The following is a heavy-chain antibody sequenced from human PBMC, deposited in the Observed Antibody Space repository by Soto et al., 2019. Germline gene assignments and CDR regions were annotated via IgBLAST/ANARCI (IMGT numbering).Heavy chain of an antibody. CDR3: ASMVRGAPVGY. CDR1: GFTVSSNY. D-gene: IGHD3-10*01. CDR2: IYSGGST. V-gene: IGHV3-53*02. Sequence: EVQLVETGGGLIQPGGSLRLSCAASGFTVSSNYMSWVRQAPGKGLEWVSVIYSGGSTYYADSVKGRFTISKDNSKNTLYLQMSSLRAEDTAVYYCASMVRGAPVGYWGQGTLVTVSS. J-gene: IGHJ4*02.